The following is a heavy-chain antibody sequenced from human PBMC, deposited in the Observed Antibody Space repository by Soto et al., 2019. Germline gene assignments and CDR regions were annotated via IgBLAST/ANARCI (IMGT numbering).Heavy chain of an antibody. CDR1: DGSISNYY. CDR2: FSTSGTT. Sequence: PSGTLSLTCTVSDGSISNYYWSWIRQPAGKRLEWIGRFSTSGTTYYNPSLKSRVTMSIDTSQNQFSLKLSSVTAADTAVYYCVRVGPNFHYYYGLDVWGQGTTVTVSS. V-gene: IGHV4-4*07. D-gene: IGHD3-16*01. CDR3: VRVGPNFHYYYGLDV. J-gene: IGHJ6*02.